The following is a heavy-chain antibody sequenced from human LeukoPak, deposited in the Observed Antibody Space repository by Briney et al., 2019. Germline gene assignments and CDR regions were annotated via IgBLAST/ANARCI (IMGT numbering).Heavy chain of an antibody. V-gene: IGHV3-30*02. CDR2: IRYDGSNK. CDR3: AKGPFFRFDY. Sequence: PGGSLRLSCAASGFTFSSYGMHWVRQAPGKGLEWVAFIRYDGSNKYYADSVKDRFTISRDNSKNTLYLQMNSLRAEDTAVYYCAKGPFFRFDYWGQGTLVTVSS. J-gene: IGHJ4*02. CDR1: GFTFSSYG. D-gene: IGHD3-16*01.